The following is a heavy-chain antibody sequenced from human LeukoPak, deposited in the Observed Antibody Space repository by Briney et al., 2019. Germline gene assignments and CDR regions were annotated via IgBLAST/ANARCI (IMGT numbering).Heavy chain of an antibody. CDR3: ARSSIAALDIDY. CDR1: GGSISSGGYY. J-gene: IGHJ4*02. V-gene: IGHV4-61*08. CDR2: IYYSGNT. D-gene: IGHD6-6*01. Sequence: PSETLSLTCTVSGGSISSGGYYWSWIRQHPGKGLEWIGYIYYSGNTHYNPSLKSRVTISVDTSKNQFSLKLSSVTAADTAVYYCARSSIAALDIDYWGQGTLVTVSS.